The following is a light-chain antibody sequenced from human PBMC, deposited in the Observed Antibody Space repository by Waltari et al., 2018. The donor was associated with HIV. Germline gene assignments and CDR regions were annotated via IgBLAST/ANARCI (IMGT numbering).Light chain of an antibody. V-gene: IGLV1-47*01. CDR2: RNE. Sequence: QSVLTQPPSASRSPGQRVLMSCSGTNSNIGHNFVSWFQQVPGGALQHVLYRNEQRPSGVPDRCSAAKSGSSASLAITGLQSDDEAAYYCASWDDKLSQWVFGGGTKLTV. CDR3: ASWDDKLSQWV. CDR1: NSNIGHNF. J-gene: IGLJ3*02.